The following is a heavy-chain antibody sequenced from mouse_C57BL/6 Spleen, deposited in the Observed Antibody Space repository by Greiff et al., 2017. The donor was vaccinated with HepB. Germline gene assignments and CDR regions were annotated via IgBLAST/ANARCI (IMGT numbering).Heavy chain of an antibody. Sequence: EVQLQQSGAELVRPGASVKLSCTASGFNIKDYYMHWVKQRPEQGLEWIGRIDPEDGDTEYAPKFQGKATLTADTSSNTAYLQLSSLTSEDTAVYYCTTRVYYDYDVGYAMDYWGQGTSVTVSS. D-gene: IGHD2-4*01. CDR1: GFNIKDYY. V-gene: IGHV14-1*01. J-gene: IGHJ4*01. CDR3: TTRVYYDYDVGYAMDY. CDR2: IDPEDGDT.